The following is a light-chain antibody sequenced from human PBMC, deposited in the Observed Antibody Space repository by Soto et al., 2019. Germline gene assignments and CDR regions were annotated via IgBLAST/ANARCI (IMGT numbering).Light chain of an antibody. CDR1: QSISSW. V-gene: IGKV1-5*01. CDR2: DVS. Sequence: DVQMTQSPSTLSACVGDRVTITCRASQSISSWLAWYQQKPGKAPKLLIYDVSTLDSGVPSRFSGSASGTEFTLTISSFESDDFATYYCQQYHRYSTFGQGTKVDIK. CDR3: QQYHRYST. J-gene: IGKJ1*01.